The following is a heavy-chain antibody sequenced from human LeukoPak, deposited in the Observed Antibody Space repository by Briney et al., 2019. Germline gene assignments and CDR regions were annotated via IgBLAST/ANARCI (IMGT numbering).Heavy chain of an antibody. J-gene: IGHJ6*02. CDR1: GGPISSSSYY. V-gene: IGHV4-39*01. Sequence: SETLSLTCTVPGGPISSSSYYWGWIRQPPGKGLEWTGSIYYSGSTYYNPSLNNGVNISVDSSKNQFSLKLSSVTAADTAVYYCARLLVDTAMVPYYYYGMDVWGQGTTVTVSS. CDR3: ARLLVDTAMVPYYYYGMDV. CDR2: IYYSGST. D-gene: IGHD5-18*01.